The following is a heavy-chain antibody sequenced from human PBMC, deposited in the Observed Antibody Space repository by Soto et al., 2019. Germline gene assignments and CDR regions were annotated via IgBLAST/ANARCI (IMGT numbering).Heavy chain of an antibody. Sequence: EVPLLESGGALVQPGGSLRLSCAASGFTFSSYAMSWVRQAPGKGLEWVSLISGSGGGTYYADSVKGRFTISRDNSKNTLYLQMNSLRAEDTAVVYCANHLSNGSRDYWGQGTLVTVSS. CDR3: ANHLSNGSRDY. CDR2: ISGSGGGT. D-gene: IGHD2-15*01. J-gene: IGHJ4*02. CDR1: GFTFSSYA. V-gene: IGHV3-23*01.